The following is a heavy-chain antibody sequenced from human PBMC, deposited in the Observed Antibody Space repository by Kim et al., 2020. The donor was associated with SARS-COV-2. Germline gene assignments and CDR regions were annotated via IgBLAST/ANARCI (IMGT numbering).Heavy chain of an antibody. CDR2: ISYDGSNK. CDR1: GFTFSSYG. J-gene: IGHJ6*02. Sequence: GGSLRLSCAASGFTFSSYGMHWVRQAPGKGLEWVAVISYDGSNKYYADSVKGRFTISRDNSKNTLYLQMNSLRAEDTAVYYCAKDRRFGAMVRGVNYGMDVWGQGTTVTVSS. CDR3: AKDRRFGAMVRGVNYGMDV. V-gene: IGHV3-30*18. D-gene: IGHD3-10*01.